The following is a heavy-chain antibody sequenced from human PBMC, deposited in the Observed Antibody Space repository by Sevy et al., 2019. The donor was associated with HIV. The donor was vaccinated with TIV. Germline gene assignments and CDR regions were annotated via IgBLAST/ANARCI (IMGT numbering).Heavy chain of an antibody. Sequence: GGSLRLSCAASGFTFSSYAMHWVRQAPGKGLEWVAVISYDGSNKYYADSVKGRFTISRDNSKNTLYLQMNSLRAEDTAVYYCAIDEGGGGPLDYWGQGTLVPVSS. CDR3: AIDEGGGGPLDY. V-gene: IGHV3-30-3*01. J-gene: IGHJ4*02. CDR2: ISYDGSNK. CDR1: GFTFSSYA. D-gene: IGHD3-16*01.